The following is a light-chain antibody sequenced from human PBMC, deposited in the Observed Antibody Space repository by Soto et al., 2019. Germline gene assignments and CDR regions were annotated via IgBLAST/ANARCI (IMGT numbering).Light chain of an antibody. CDR3: CSYAGSSTVYV. CDR1: SSDVGSYNL. V-gene: IGLV2-23*01. CDR2: EGN. J-gene: IGLJ1*01. Sequence: QSVLTQPASVSGSPGQSITISCTGTSSDVGSYNLVSWYQQRPGQASKLIIYEGNKRPSGVSNRFSASKSANTASLTISGLQAEDEADYYCCSYAGSSTVYVFGTGTKVTVL.